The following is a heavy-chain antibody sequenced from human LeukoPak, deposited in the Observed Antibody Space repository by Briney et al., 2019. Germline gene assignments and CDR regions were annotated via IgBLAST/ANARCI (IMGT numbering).Heavy chain of an antibody. D-gene: IGHD6-6*01. CDR3: ARPSLHSSSSRFDP. V-gene: IGHV4-59*08. CDR2: IYYSGST. J-gene: IGHJ5*02. Sequence: SETLSLTCTVSGGSISSYYWSWIRQPPGKGLEWIGYIYYSGSTYYNPSLKSRVTISVDTSKNQFSLKLSSVTAADTAVYYCARPSLHSSSSRFDPWGQGTLVTVSS. CDR1: GGSISSYY.